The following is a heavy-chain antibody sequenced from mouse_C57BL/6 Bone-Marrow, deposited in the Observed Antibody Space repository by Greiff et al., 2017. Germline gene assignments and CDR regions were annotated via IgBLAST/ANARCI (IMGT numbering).Heavy chain of an antibody. CDR3: TRNYYGSSYWYFDV. Sequence: QVQLKESGAELVRPGASVTLSCKASGYTFTDYEMHWVKQTPVHGLEWIGAIDPETGGTAYNQKFKGKAILTADKSSSTAYKELRSLTSEDSAVYYCTRNYYGSSYWYFDVWGTGTTVTVSS. CDR1: GYTFTDYE. J-gene: IGHJ1*03. D-gene: IGHD1-1*01. CDR2: IDPETGGT. V-gene: IGHV1-15*01.